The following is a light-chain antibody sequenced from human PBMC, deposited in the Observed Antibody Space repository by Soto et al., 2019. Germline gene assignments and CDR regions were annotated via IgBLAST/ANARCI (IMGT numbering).Light chain of an antibody. Sequence: DIVMTQSPDSLAVSLGERATINCKSSQSVLYSSNNKNYLAWYQQKPGQPPKLLIYWASTRESGVPDRFSGSRSGTYFTLTISSLQAEDVEVYYCQQYYSTPPYTFGQGTKLEIK. V-gene: IGKV4-1*01. CDR2: WAS. CDR1: QSVLYSSNNKNY. J-gene: IGKJ2*01. CDR3: QQYYSTPPYT.